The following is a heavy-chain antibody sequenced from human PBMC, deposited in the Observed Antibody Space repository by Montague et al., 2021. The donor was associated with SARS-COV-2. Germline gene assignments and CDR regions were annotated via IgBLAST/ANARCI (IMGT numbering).Heavy chain of an antibody. CDR1: GGSISTYY. CDR2: IYYSGST. Sequence: SETLSLTCSVSGGSISTYYWSWIRQPPGKGLEWIGYIYYSGSTNYNPSLKSRVTISIDTSKNQFSLGLSSVTAADMAVYYCASPGGYCTGGSCYYVYWGQGTLVHVPS. J-gene: IGHJ4*02. V-gene: IGHV4-59*01. D-gene: IGHD2-15*01. CDR3: ASPGGYCTGGSCYYVY.